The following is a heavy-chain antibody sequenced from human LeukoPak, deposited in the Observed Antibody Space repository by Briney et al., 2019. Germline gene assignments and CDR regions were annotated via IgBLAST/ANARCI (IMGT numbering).Heavy chain of an antibody. CDR3: AKGSGTAAAAVNWFDP. V-gene: IGHV3-23*01. CDR1: GFTFSSYT. CDR2: ISGSGGST. D-gene: IGHD6-13*01. J-gene: IGHJ5*02. Sequence: PGGSLRLSCAASGFTFSSYTMNWVRQAPGKGLEWVSGISGSGGSTYYADSAKGRFTISRDNSKNTLYLQMNSLRAEDTAVYYCAKGSGTAAAAVNWFDPWGQGTLVTVSS.